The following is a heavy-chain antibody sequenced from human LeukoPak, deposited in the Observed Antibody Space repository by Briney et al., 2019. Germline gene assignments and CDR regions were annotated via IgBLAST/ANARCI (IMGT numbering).Heavy chain of an antibody. CDR1: GYTFTGWY. D-gene: IGHD7-27*01. Sequence: ASVKVSCXASGYTFTGWYMHWVRQAPGQELEWMGWIKPDSGGTDYAQKFQGRVTMTRDTSISTAYMELSRLTSDDTAVYYCARDAETLINWGSADYFDYWGPGTLVTVSS. V-gene: IGHV1-2*02. CDR2: IKPDSGGT. J-gene: IGHJ4*02. CDR3: ARDAETLINWGSADYFDY.